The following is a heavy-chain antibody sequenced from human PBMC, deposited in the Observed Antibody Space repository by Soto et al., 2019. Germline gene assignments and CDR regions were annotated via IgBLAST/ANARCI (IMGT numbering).Heavy chain of an antibody. CDR1: GFTFSSYW. CDR3: ARDDSSDNQPMDV. D-gene: IGHD3-22*01. CDR2: INSDGNSA. Sequence: GSLRLSCAASGFTFSSYWMHWVRQAPGKGLVWVSRINSDGNSATYADSVKGRFTISRDNAKNTLYLQMNSLRAEDTAVYYCARDDSSDNQPMDVWGQGTTVTVSS. J-gene: IGHJ6*02. V-gene: IGHV3-74*01.